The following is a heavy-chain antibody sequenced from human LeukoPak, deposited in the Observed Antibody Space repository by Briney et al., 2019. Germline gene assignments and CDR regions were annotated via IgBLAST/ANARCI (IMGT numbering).Heavy chain of an antibody. J-gene: IGHJ3*02. Sequence: SETLSLTCTVSGGSISSSSYYWGWIRQPPGKGLEWTGSIYYSGSTYYNPSLKSRVTISVDTSKNQFSLKLSSVTAANTAVYYCARSRDDYGDYAEAFDIWGQGTMVTVSS. CDR1: GGSISSSSYY. CDR2: IYYSGST. V-gene: IGHV4-39*01. CDR3: ARSRDDYGDYAEAFDI. D-gene: IGHD4-17*01.